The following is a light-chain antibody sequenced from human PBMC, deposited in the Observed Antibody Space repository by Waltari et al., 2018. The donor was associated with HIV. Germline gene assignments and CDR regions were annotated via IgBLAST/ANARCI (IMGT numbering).Light chain of an antibody. Sequence: QSAQTQPDSVSGSPGQTITISCTGTDCDVGPYILVSCYQQQPGTAPKLIIYEVTKRPARVSDRFSGSQSGNTASLTISGLQAEDEADYDCFSYAGSGIGLFGGGTKVTVL. CDR2: EVT. CDR1: DCDVGPYIL. CDR3: FSYAGSGIGL. V-gene: IGLV2-23*02. J-gene: IGLJ3*02.